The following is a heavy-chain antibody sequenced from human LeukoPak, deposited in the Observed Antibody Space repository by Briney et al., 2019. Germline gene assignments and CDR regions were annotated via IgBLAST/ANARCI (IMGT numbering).Heavy chain of an antibody. J-gene: IGHJ4*02. D-gene: IGHD5-12*01. Sequence: GGSLRLSCAASGFTFSSYGMHWVRQAPGKGLEWVVVISYDGSNKYYADSVKGRFTISRDNSKNTLYLQMNSLRAEDTAVYYCAKEEIVATYFDYWGQGTLVTVSS. V-gene: IGHV3-30*18. CDR3: AKEEIVATYFDY. CDR2: ISYDGSNK. CDR1: GFTFSSYG.